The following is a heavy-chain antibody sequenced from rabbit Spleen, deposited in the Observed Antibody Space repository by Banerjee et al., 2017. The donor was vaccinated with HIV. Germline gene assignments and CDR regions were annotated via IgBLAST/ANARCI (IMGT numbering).Heavy chain of an antibody. Sequence: QLKESGGGLVQPGASLKLSCKASGFTLSSYYMNWVRQAPGKGLEWIGYIDPVFGITYYASWVNGRFSISRENAQNTVFLQMTSLTAADTATYFCARDGAGGSYFALWGQGTLVTVS. CDR1: GFTLSSYY. V-gene: IGHV1S7*01. CDR2: IDPVFGIT. CDR3: ARDGAGGSYFAL. J-gene: IGHJ4*01. D-gene: IGHD8-1*01.